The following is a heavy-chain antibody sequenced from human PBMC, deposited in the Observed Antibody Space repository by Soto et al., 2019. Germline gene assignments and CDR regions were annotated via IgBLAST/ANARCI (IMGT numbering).Heavy chain of an antibody. D-gene: IGHD2-15*01. Sequence: GASVKVSCKVSGYTLTELSMHWVRQAPGKGLEWMGGFDPEDGETIYAQKFQGRVTMTEDTSTDTAYMELSSLRSEDTAVYYCATMGYCSGGSCYNNWFDPWGQGTLVTVSS. V-gene: IGHV1-24*01. CDR3: ATMGYCSGGSCYNNWFDP. CDR1: GYTLTELS. CDR2: FDPEDGET. J-gene: IGHJ5*02.